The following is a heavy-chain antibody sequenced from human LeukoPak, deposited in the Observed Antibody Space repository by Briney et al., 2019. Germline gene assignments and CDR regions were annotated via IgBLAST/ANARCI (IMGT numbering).Heavy chain of an antibody. CDR2: ISGSGGST. V-gene: IGHV3-23*01. Sequence: PGGSLRLSCAASGFTFSSYAMSWVRQAPGKGLEWVSAISGSGGSTYYADSVKGRFTISRDNSKITLYLQMNSLRAEDTAVYYCAKVESLAARIYYYYMDVWGKGTTVTVSS. CDR3: AKVESLAARIYYYYMDV. J-gene: IGHJ6*03. CDR1: GFTFSSYA. D-gene: IGHD6-6*01.